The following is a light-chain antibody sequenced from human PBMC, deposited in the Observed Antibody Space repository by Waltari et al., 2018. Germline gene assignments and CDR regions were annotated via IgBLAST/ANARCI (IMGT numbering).Light chain of an antibody. Sequence: QSALSQPPSASGSPGQSVTISCTGSSSDVGAYDYVSWYQQRPGKAPKVLIYEVNKRPSGVPHHFSGSKSGATASLTVSWLQAEDEADYYCASYAGGDTPYVFGTGTTVTV. V-gene: IGLV2-8*01. CDR1: SSDVGAYDY. J-gene: IGLJ1*01. CDR2: EVN. CDR3: ASYAGGDTPYV.